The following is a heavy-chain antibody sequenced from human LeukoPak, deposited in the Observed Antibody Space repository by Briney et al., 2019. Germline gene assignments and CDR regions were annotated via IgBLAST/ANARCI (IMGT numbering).Heavy chain of an antibody. V-gene: IGHV1-18*01. D-gene: IGHD6-19*01. Sequence: ASVKVSCKASGYTFTSYGISWVRQAPGQGLEWMGWISAYNGNTNYAQKLQGRVTMTTDTSTSTAYMEPRSLRSDDTAVYYCARDPFLRVAGTMGYWGQGTLVTVSS. CDR1: GYTFTSYG. CDR2: ISAYNGNT. CDR3: ARDPFLRVAGTMGY. J-gene: IGHJ4*02.